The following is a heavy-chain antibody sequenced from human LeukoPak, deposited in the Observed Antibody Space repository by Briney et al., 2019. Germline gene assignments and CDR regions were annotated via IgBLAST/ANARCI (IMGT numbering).Heavy chain of an antibody. D-gene: IGHD1-1*01. CDR1: GGSVSSFY. V-gene: IGHV4-4*07. CDR3: ARSTGTRHIYYMDV. Sequence: SETLSLTCTVSGGSVSSFYWSWMRQAAGKGLEWIGRIYTSGSASYNPSLKSRVTMSVDTSKNQFSLKLTSVTAADTAVYYCARSTGTRHIYYMDVWGKGTTVTVS. CDR2: IYTSGSA. J-gene: IGHJ6*03.